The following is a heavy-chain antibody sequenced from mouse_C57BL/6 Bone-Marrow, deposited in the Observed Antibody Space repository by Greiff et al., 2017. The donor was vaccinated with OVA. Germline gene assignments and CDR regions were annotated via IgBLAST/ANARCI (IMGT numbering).Heavy chain of an antibody. CDR1: GYSITSDY. CDR3: ARSPIYDGYYVRYFDV. J-gene: IGHJ1*03. V-gene: IGHV3-8*01. Sequence: EVKLQESGPGLAKPSQTLSLTCSVTGYSITSDYWNWIRKFPGNKLEYMGYISYSGSTYYNPSLKSRISITRDTSKNQYYLQLKSVTTEDTATYYCARSPIYDGYYVRYFDVWGTGTTVTVSS. CDR2: ISYSGST. D-gene: IGHD2-3*01.